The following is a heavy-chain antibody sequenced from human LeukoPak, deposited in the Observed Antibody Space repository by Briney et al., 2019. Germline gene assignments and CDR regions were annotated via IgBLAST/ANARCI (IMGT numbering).Heavy chain of an antibody. Sequence: GGSLRLSCAASGFTFTSSWMSWVRQTPGKGLEWVAGIKPDGSETFYSDSVKGRFTISRDNAKNSLYLQMNSLRVEDTAVYYCARDLWFDPWGQGTLVTVSS. J-gene: IGHJ5*02. CDR2: IKPDGSET. V-gene: IGHV3-7*01. CDR3: ARDLWFDP. CDR1: GFTFTSSW.